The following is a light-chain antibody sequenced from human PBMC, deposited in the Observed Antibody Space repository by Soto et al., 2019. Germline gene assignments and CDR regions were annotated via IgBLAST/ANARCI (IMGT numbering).Light chain of an antibody. J-gene: IGKJ1*01. CDR3: RHYINSQWT. V-gene: IGKV3-20*01. CDR2: AAS. Sequence: EIVLTQSPGTLSLSPGERATLSCRPRQTVSSTYLDWYQQKPGQAPRLLIYAASSRATGIPDRFSGGASATDFTLTISILEPEDFAVYYCRHYINSQWTFGQGTKVEIK. CDR1: QTVSSTY.